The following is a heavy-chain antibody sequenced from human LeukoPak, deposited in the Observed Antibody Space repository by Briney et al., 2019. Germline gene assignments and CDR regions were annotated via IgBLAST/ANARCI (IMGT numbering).Heavy chain of an antibody. J-gene: IGHJ2*01. Sequence: SETLSLTCAVYGGSFSGYYWSWIRQPAGKGLEWIGRIDTSGNTNYKPSLKSRVTMSVDTSKNQFSLKLSSVTAADTAVYYCARVSSSWYQDWYFDLWGRGTLVTVSS. CDR2: IDTSGNT. V-gene: IGHV4-59*10. D-gene: IGHD6-13*01. CDR1: GGSFSGYY. CDR3: ARVSSSWYQDWYFDL.